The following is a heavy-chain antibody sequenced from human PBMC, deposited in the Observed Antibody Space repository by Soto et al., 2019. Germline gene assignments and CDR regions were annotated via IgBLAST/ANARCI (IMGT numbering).Heavy chain of an antibody. CDR1: GFTVSSNY. CDR2: IYSGGST. Sequence: PGGSLRLSCAASGFTVSSNYMSWVRQAPGKGLEWVSVIYSGGSTYYADSVKGRFTISRDNSKNTLYLQMNSLRAEDTAVYYCGRDRAARDFDYWGQGTLVTVSS. CDR3: GRDRAARDFDY. V-gene: IGHV3-66*01. D-gene: IGHD6-13*01. J-gene: IGHJ4*02.